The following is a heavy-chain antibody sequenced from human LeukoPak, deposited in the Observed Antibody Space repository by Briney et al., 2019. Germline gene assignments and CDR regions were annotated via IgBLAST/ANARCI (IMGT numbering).Heavy chain of an antibody. CDR2: ISSTSTYI. V-gene: IGHV3-21*06. CDR3: ARDPSAVPTAVNWFDP. CDR1: GFSFSSYS. D-gene: IGHD2-2*01. Sequence: PGGSLRLSCVASGFSFSSYSMNWVRQAPGKGLEWVSSISSTSTYIYYTDSVKGRFTISRENAKNSLYLQMDSLRAEDTAVYYCARDPSAVPTAVNWFDPWGQGTLVPVSS. J-gene: IGHJ5*02.